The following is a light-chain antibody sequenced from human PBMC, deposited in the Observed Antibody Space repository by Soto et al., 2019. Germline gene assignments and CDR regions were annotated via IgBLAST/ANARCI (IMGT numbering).Light chain of an antibody. CDR3: QQYNNWPFPTWT. Sequence: EIVMTQSPATLSVSPGERATLSCRASQSVSSNLAWYQQKPGQAPRLLIYGASTRATGIPARFSGSGSGTKVFLPAISLQSEDFAVYYCQQYNNWPFPTWTFGQGTKVEIK. CDR2: GAS. V-gene: IGKV3-15*01. J-gene: IGKJ1*01. CDR1: QSVSSN.